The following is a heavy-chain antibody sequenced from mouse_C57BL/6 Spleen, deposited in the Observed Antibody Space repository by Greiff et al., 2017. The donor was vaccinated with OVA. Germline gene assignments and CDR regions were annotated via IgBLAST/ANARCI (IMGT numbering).Heavy chain of an antibody. CDR3: ARSRYYGSSDWYFDV. D-gene: IGHD1-1*01. V-gene: IGHV1-75*01. CDR1: GYTFTDYY. Sequence: QVQLKESGPELVKPGASVKISCKASGYTFTDYYINWVKQRPGQGLEWIGWIFPGSGSTYYNEKFKGKATLTVDKSSSTAYMLLSSLTSEDSAVYFCARSRYYGSSDWYFDVWGTGTTVTVSS. CDR2: IFPGSGST. J-gene: IGHJ1*03.